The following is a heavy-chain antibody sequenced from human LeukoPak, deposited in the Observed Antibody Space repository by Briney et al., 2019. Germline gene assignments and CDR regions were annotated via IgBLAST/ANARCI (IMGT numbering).Heavy chain of an antibody. Sequence: GESLKISCKGSGYSFTSYWIGWVRQMPGKGMEWKGIIYSGDSDTRYSPSFQGQVTISADKSISTAYLQWSSLNASDTAMYYCARQGTYYYDSSGYWADYWGQGTLVTVSS. CDR3: ARQGTYYYDSSGYWADY. D-gene: IGHD3-22*01. J-gene: IGHJ4*02. CDR2: IYSGDSDT. CDR1: GYSFTSYW. V-gene: IGHV5-51*01.